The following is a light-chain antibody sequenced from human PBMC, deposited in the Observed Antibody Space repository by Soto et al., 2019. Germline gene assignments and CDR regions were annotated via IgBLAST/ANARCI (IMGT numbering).Light chain of an antibody. CDR2: DAF. V-gene: IGKV1-5*01. CDR3: QQYNIYWWT. Sequence: DIQMTQSPYTLSASVGDRVTMTCRASQSISSWLAWYQQKPGKAPKLLIYDAFSLESGVPSRFNSSVSGTEFTLTLSRRQRYYFATYYCQQYNIYWWTFGYGTKTEIK. CDR1: QSISSW. J-gene: IGKJ1*01.